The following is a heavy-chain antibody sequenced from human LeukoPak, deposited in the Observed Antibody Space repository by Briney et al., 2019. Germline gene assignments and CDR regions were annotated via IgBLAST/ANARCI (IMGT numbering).Heavy chain of an antibody. Sequence: SETLSLTCAVYDESLSGYNWNWIRQPPGKGLEWIGEIDHLGRTNYNPSLKSRVRISIDTSKNQFSLKMTSVTAADTAVYYCARGSNQRYFDYWGQGTLVTVSS. V-gene: IGHV4-34*01. CDR3: ARGSNQRYFDY. CDR2: IDHLGRT. D-gene: IGHD1-1*01. CDR1: DESLSGYN. J-gene: IGHJ4*02.